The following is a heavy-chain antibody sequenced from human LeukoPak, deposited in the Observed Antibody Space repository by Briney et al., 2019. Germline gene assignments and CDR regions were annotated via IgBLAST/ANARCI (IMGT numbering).Heavy chain of an antibody. V-gene: IGHV4-61*08. CDR2: IYHTGSN. D-gene: IGHD2-15*01. CDR1: GGSVSNADYY. Sequence: SETLSLTCTVSGGSVSNADYYWSWIRHPPGKTLEWIGYIYHTGSNNYKYSLKSRVTISVDTSKHQFSLKLTSVTAADTAVYYCARVGGSNHYYYGMDVWGQGTTVTVSS. CDR3: ARVGGSNHYYYGMDV. J-gene: IGHJ6*02.